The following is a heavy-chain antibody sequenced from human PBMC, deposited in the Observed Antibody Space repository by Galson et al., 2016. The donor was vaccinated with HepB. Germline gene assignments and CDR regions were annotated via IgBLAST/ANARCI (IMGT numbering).Heavy chain of an antibody. CDR2: ISRTGETF. D-gene: IGHD3-16*01. Sequence: SLRLSCAASGFSFSSYNMDWVRRAPGKGLEWVSYISRTGETFYYADSVKGRFTISRDNAKNLLYLQMNCLRDEDTAVYYCARDRRHNNAFFDSWGQGTPITVSS. V-gene: IGHV3-48*02. CDR1: GFSFSSYN. J-gene: IGHJ4*02. CDR3: ARDRRHNNAFFDS.